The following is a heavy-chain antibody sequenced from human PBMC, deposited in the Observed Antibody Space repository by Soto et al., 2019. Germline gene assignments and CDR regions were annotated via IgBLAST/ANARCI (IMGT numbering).Heavy chain of an antibody. CDR1: GFTFDDYA. D-gene: IGHD6-6*01. Sequence: GGSLRLSCAASGFTFDDYAMHWVRQAPGKGLEWVSSINWNGGSIAYADSVKGRFTVSRDNAKNSLYLQMNSLRVEATALYYCAKDMYSSTSWPVNWGQGTLVTVSS. CDR3: AKDMYSSTSWPVN. V-gene: IGHV3-9*01. J-gene: IGHJ4*02. CDR2: INWNGGSI.